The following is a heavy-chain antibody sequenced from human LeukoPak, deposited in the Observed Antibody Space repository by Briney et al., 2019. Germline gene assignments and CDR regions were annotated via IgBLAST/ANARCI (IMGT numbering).Heavy chain of an antibody. CDR2: IRYDGSKY. CDR3: ASGMTTAAPHYYYYGMDV. D-gene: IGHD4-17*01. J-gene: IGHJ6*02. CDR1: GFTFSSYG. Sequence: GGSLRLSCAASGFTFSSYGMHWVRQAPGKGLEWVAFIRYDGSKYYYADSVKGRFTISRDNSKNTLYLQMNSLRAEDTAVYYCASGMTTAAPHYYYYGMDVWGQGTTVTVSS. V-gene: IGHV3-30*02.